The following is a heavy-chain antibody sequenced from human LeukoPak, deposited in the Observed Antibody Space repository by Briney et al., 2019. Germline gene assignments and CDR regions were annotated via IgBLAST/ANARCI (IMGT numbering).Heavy chain of an antibody. D-gene: IGHD3-22*01. Sequence: GGSLRLSCAASGFTFSSDAMSWVRQAPGEGLEWGSAISGSGGSTYYADSVKGRFTISRDNSKNTLYLQMNSLRAEDTAVYYCAKALTYDVITMIVVVKNDYWGQGTLVTVSS. CDR3: AKALTYDVITMIVVVKNDY. J-gene: IGHJ4*02. CDR2: ISGSGGST. CDR1: GFTFSSDA. V-gene: IGHV3-23*01.